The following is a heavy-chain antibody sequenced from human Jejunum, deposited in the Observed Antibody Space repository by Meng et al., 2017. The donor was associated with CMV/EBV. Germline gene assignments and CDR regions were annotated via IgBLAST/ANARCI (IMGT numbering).Heavy chain of an antibody. CDR1: GFTFSRYE. D-gene: IGHD4-17*01. V-gene: IGHV3-48*03. CDR2: ISSSGNPV. Sequence: ASGFTFSRYEMIWVRQAPGKGLEWLSYISSSGNPVNYADSVKGRFTISSDHAKESLSLQMTSLRAEDTAVYYCARAGYGKGLDFWGQGTLVTVSS. CDR3: ARAGYGKGLDF. J-gene: IGHJ4*02.